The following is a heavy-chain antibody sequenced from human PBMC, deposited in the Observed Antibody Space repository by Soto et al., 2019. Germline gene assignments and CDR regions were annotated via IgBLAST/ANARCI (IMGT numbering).Heavy chain of an antibody. CDR2: IYYSGST. CDR3: ASSGRLWFGEFRDY. Sequence: SETLSLTCTVSGGSISSGDYYWSWIRQPPGKGLEWIGYIYYSGSTYCNPSLKSRVTISVDTSKNQFSLKLSSVTAADTAVYYCASSGRLWFGEFRDYWGQGNLVTVSS. CDR1: GGSISSGDYY. D-gene: IGHD3-10*01. V-gene: IGHV4-30-4*01. J-gene: IGHJ4*02.